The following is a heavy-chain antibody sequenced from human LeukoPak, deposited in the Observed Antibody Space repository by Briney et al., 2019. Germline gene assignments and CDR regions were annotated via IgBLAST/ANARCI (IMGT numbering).Heavy chain of an antibody. J-gene: IGHJ6*02. V-gene: IGHV4-59*01. CDR2: IYYSGST. CDR1: GGSISSYY. D-gene: IGHD1-14*01. CDR3: ARVRTDLYYYYAMDV. Sequence: SGTLSLTCTVSGGSISSYYWSWIRQPPGKGLEWIAYIYYSGSTNYNPSLKSRVTISVDTSKNQFSLKLSSVTAADTAVYYCARVRTDLYYYYAMDVWGQGTTVTVSS.